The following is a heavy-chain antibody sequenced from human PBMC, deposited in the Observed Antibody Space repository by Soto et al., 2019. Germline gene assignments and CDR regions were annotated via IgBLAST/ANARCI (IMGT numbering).Heavy chain of an antibody. CDR2: ISSSSSYI. D-gene: IGHD2-2*01. CDR1: GFTFSSYS. V-gene: IGHV3-21*01. CDR3: ANGVTSQDVFDI. Sequence: PGGSLRLSCAASGFTFSSYSMSWVRQAPGKGLEWVSSISSSSSYIYYADSVKGRFTISRDNAKNSLYLQMNSLRAEDTAVYYCANGVTSQDVFDIWGQGTMVTVSS. J-gene: IGHJ3*02.